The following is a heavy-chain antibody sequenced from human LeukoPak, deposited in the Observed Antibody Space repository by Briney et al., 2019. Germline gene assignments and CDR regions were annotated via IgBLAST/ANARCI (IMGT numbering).Heavy chain of an antibody. V-gene: IGHV3-23*01. CDR3: AKDLGRYRNNYFDY. Sequence: GGSLRLSCEASGFTFSNYAMTWVRQAPGKGLEWVSSIITSGGRTYYADSVKGRFTISRDNSKNTLYLQMTSLRAEDTAVYYCAKDLGRYRNNYFDYWGQGTLVTVSS. J-gene: IGHJ4*02. CDR2: IITSGGRT. CDR1: GFTFSNYA. D-gene: IGHD1-26*01.